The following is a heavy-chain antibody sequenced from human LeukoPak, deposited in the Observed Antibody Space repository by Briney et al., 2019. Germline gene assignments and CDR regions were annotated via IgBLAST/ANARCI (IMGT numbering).Heavy chain of an antibody. D-gene: IGHD6-13*01. J-gene: IGHJ6*03. CDR1: GFTFSTYG. Sequence: GGSLRLSCAASGFTFSTYGMHWVRQAPDKGLEWVAFIGNDGSNKYYADPVKGRFTISRDNSKNTLYLQMNSLRAEDTAVYYCAKDPAGYSSSWYLWDYYYMDVWGKGTTVTISS. CDR2: IGNDGSNK. CDR3: AKDPAGYSSSWYLWDYYYMDV. V-gene: IGHV3-30*02.